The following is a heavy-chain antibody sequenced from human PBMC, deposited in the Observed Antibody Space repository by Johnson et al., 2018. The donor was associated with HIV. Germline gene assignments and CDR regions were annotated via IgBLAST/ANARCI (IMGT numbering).Heavy chain of an antibody. CDR3: ARDSTP. CDR2: ISYDGSNK. Sequence: QVQLVESGGGLVQPGGSLRLSCAASGFTFSSYAMHWVRQAPGKGLEWVAVISYDGSNKYYADSVKGRFTISRDNAKNSLYLQMKSLRAEDTAVYYCARDSTPGGQGTMVIVSS. J-gene: IGHJ3*01. CDR1: GFTFSSYA. V-gene: IGHV3-30-3*01.